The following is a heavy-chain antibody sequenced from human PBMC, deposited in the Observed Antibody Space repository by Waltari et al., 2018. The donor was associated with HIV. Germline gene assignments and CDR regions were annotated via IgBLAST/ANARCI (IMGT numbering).Heavy chain of an antibody. CDR3: AREYVAAAGYFYGLDV. D-gene: IGHD6-13*01. CDR2: ISTSGSA. J-gene: IGHJ6*02. V-gene: IGHV4-61*02. Sequence: VSGGPISGGPYYWSWIRQPAGKGLEWIGRISTSGSANYNYALRSRVTISIDTSSNQFSLKLNSVSAADTAVYFCAREYVAAAGYFYGLDVWGQGTTVTASS. CDR1: GGPISGGPYY.